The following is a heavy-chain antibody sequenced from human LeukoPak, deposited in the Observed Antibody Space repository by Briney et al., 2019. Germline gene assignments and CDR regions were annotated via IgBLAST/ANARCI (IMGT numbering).Heavy chain of an antibody. V-gene: IGHV3-21*01. J-gene: IGHJ4*02. D-gene: IGHD7-27*01. CDR3: AREITGEGFDY. CDR1: GFTFSSYI. Sequence: GGSLRLSCAASGFTFSSYIMNWVRQAPGKGLEWVSSIGTDTRYMFYADSVKGRFTISRDNAKNSLFLQMNSLGAEDTAVYYCAREITGEGFDYWGQGTLVTVSS. CDR2: IGTDTRYM.